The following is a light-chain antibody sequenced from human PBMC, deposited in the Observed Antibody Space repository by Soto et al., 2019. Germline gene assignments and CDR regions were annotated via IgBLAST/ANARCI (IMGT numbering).Light chain of an antibody. J-gene: IGKJ1*01. CDR3: LQDHNLWA. CDR1: QNIYSN. Sequence: IVMTQSPATLSVSPGERATLSCRASQNIYSNIAWHQQRPGQAPRLLIYRASTRAPGVPARFSGSGSGTEFTLNIRRLQSEDFAVYSCLQDHNLWAFGRGTKVHIX. CDR2: RAS. V-gene: IGKV3-15*01.